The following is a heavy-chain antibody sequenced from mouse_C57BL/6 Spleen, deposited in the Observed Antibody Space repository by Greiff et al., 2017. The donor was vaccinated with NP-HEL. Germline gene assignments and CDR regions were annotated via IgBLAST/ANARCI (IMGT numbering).Heavy chain of an antibody. V-gene: IGHV1-82*01. CDR2: IYPGDGDT. CDR3: AMASSNYYFDY. D-gene: IGHD2-5*01. J-gene: IGHJ2*01. Sequence: QVQLKESGPELVKPGASVKISCKASGYAFSSSWMNWVKQRPGKGLEWIGRIYPGDGDTNYNGKFKGKATLTADKSSSTAYMQLSSLTSEDSAVYFCAMASSNYYFDYWGQGTTLTVSS. CDR1: GYAFSSSW.